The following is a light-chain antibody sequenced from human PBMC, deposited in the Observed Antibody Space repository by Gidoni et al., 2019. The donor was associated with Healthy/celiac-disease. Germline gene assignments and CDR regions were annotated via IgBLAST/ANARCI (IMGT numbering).Light chain of an antibody. CDR2: DAS. J-gene: IGKJ5*01. Sequence: ANQLTQSPSSLSASVEDRVTITCRASQGISSAVAWYQQKPGKAPKLLIYDASSLESGVPSRYSGSGSGTDFTLTISSLQPEDFATYYCQQFNSYPRITFGQXTRLEIK. CDR3: QQFNSYPRIT. CDR1: QGISSA. V-gene: IGKV1-13*02.